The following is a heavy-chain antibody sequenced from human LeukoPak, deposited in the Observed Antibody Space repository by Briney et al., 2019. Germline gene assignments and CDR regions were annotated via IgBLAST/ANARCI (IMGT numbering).Heavy chain of an antibody. CDR1: GFGFGGYW. CDR3: ARDPPWVDY. D-gene: IGHD7-27*01. Sequence: GGSLRLSCIGSGFGFGGYWMSWVRQAPGQGLEWVATIHQRESERYYGDSVRGRFTVSRDNARASLYLQMNNLRVEDSAVYYCARDPPWVDYWGQGTLVTVSS. CDR2: IHQRESER. V-gene: IGHV3-7*01. J-gene: IGHJ4*02.